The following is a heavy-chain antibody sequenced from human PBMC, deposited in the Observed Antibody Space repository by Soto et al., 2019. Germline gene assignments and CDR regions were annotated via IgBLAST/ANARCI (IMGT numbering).Heavy chain of an antibody. CDR1: GDSVSSNSAA. CDR2: TYYRSKWYN. CDR3: AFRAARPGPNYYYYYGMDV. J-gene: IGHJ6*02. Sequence: SQTLSLTCAISGDSVSSNSAAWNWIRQSPSRGLEWLGRTYYRSKWYNDYAVPVKSRITINPDTSKNQFSLQLNSVTPEDTAVYYCAFRAARPGPNYYYYYGMDVWGQGTTVTVSS. V-gene: IGHV6-1*01. D-gene: IGHD6-6*01.